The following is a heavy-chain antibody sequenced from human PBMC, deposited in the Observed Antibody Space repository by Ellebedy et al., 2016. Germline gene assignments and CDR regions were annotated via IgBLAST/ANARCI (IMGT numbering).Heavy chain of an antibody. V-gene: IGHV1-58*01. Sequence: SVKVSXXASGFTFTNSAVQWVRQARGQRLEWIGWIVVGSGNTNYAQKFQERVTITRDMSTSTAYMELSSLRSEDTAVYYCAAAKYYDILTGYYIPYGMDVWGQGTTVTVSS. J-gene: IGHJ6*02. D-gene: IGHD3-9*01. CDR1: GFTFTNSA. CDR3: AAAKYYDILTGYYIPYGMDV. CDR2: IVVGSGNT.